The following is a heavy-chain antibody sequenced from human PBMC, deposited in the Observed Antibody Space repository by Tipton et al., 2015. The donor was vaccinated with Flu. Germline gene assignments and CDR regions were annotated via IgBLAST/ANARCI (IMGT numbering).Heavy chain of an antibody. CDR3: ARDPGGGTYSHPSGAFDV. J-gene: IGHJ3*01. CDR2: VNPKTGGT. D-gene: IGHD1-26*01. V-gene: IGHV1-2*02. Sequence: QLVQSGAELKKPGASVKVSCKTSGYTFTAFFVHWVRQAPGQGLEWMGWVNPKTGGTDYAQKFQGRVTMTRDTSVSTAYMELNRLTSDDTAVYYGARDPGGGTYSHPSGAFDVWGHGTMVTVSS. CDR1: GYTFTAFF.